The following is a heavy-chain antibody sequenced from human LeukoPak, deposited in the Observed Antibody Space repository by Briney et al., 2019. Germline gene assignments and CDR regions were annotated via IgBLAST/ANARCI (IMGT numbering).Heavy chain of an antibody. J-gene: IGHJ4*02. Sequence: GGSLRLSCAASGFTFSSYGVHWVRQAPGKGLEWVAFIRYDGNTKYYADSVKGRVTISRDNSKNTLYLQMNSLRADDTAVYFCAKDGIATVTTPFYFDHWGQGTLVTVSS. CDR1: GFTFSSYG. CDR2: IRYDGNTK. V-gene: IGHV3-30*02. CDR3: AKDGIATVTTPFYFDH. D-gene: IGHD4-17*01.